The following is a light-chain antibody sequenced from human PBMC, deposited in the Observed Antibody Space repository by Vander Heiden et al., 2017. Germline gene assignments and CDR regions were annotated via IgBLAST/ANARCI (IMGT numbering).Light chain of an antibody. V-gene: IGLV2-14*03. CDR3: SSYTSSSTVV. Sequence: QSALTQPASVSGSPGQSITTACTGTSRDPGGYNYLSWYQQHPGKAPKPMIYDVSNRPSGVSNRFSGSKSGNTASLTISGLQAEDEADYYCSSYTSSSTVVFGGGTKLTVL. J-gene: IGLJ2*01. CDR1: SRDPGGYNY. CDR2: DVS.